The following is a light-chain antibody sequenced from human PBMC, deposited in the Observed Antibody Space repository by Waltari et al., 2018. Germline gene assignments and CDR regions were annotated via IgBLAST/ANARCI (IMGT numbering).Light chain of an antibody. CDR1: QSVSSN. Sequence: ELVMTQSPATLSVSPGERATLSCRASQSVSSNLAWYQQKPGPAPRLRIFGASTRATGIPARFSGSGSGTEFTLTISSLQSEDFAIYYCQQYNNWPYTFGQGTKLEIK. J-gene: IGKJ2*01. CDR2: GAS. CDR3: QQYNNWPYT. V-gene: IGKV3-15*01.